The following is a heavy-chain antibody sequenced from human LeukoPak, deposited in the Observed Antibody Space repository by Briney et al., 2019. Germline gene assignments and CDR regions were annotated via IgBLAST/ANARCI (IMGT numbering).Heavy chain of an antibody. V-gene: IGHV3-30-3*01. CDR2: ISYDGSNK. Sequence: TGGSLRLSCAASGFTFSSYAMHWVRQAPGKGLGWVAVISYDGSNKYYADSVKGRFTISRDNSKNTLYLQMNSLRAEDTAVYYCAREDSEWLVHDYWGQGTLVTVSS. CDR1: GFTFSSYA. D-gene: IGHD6-19*01. CDR3: AREDSEWLVHDY. J-gene: IGHJ4*02.